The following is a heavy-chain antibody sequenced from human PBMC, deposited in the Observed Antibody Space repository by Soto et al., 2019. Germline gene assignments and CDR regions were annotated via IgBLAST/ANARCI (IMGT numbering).Heavy chain of an antibody. J-gene: IGHJ4*02. CDR2: INPNSGGT. Sequence: SVKGSCKAAGYTFTGYYMHWVRQDPGQGLEWMGWINPNSGGTNYAQKFQGWVTMTRDTSISTAYMELSRLRSDDTAVYYCARGGKHDSSGLLEYWGQGTLVTVSS. V-gene: IGHV1-2*04. CDR1: GYTFTGYY. D-gene: IGHD3-22*01. CDR3: ARGGKHDSSGLLEY.